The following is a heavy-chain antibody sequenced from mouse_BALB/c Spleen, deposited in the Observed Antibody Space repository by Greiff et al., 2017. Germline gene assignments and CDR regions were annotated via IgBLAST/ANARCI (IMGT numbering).Heavy chain of an antibody. Sequence: EVKLLESGPGLVKPSQSLSLTCTVTGYSITSDYAWNWIRQFPGNKLEWMGYISYSGSTSYNPSLKSRISITRDTSKNQFFLQLNSVTTEDTATYYCARGEYGSGYAMDYWGQGTSVTVSS. CDR3: ARGEYGSGYAMDY. V-gene: IGHV3-2*02. D-gene: IGHD1-1*01. CDR1: GYSITSDYA. J-gene: IGHJ4*01. CDR2: ISYSGST.